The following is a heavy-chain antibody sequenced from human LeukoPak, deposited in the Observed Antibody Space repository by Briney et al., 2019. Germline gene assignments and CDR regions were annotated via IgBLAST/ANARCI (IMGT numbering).Heavy chain of an antibody. V-gene: IGHV3-21*01. J-gene: IGHJ4*02. CDR3: ARGRYSGSYLLDY. Sequence: GGSLRLSCAASGFTFSSYSMSWVRQAPGKGLEWVSSISSSSTYRYYAASVKGRFTISRDNAKNSLYLQLNSLRAEDTALYYCARGRYSGSYLLDYWGQGTLVTVSS. D-gene: IGHD1-26*01. CDR2: ISSSSTYR. CDR1: GFTFSSYS.